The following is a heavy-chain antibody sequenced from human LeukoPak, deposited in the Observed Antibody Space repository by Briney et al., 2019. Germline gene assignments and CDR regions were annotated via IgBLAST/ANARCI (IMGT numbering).Heavy chain of an antibody. V-gene: IGHV3-23*01. Sequence: GGSLRLSCAASGFTFSSYAMTWVRQAPGKGLECVSVISGSGGNTYYADSVKGRFTISRDNSKNTLYLQMNSLRAEDTAVYYCAKDGGGYYYHGFDYWGQGTLVTVSS. CDR2: ISGSGGNT. CDR3: AKDGGGYYYHGFDY. D-gene: IGHD3-22*01. CDR1: GFTFSSYA. J-gene: IGHJ4*02.